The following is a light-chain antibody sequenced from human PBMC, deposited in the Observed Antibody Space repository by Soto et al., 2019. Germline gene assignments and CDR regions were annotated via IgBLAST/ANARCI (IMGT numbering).Light chain of an antibody. CDR1: SSDVGGYNY. CDR3: SSYTTSSTLVL. J-gene: IGLJ2*01. CDR2: EVS. Sequence: QPVLTQPASVSGSPGQSITISCTGTSSDVGGYNYVSWFQQHPGKAPKLMIYEVSNRPSGVSNRFSGSKSGNTASLTISGLQAEDESDYYCSSYTTSSTLVLFGGGTQLTVL. V-gene: IGLV2-14*01.